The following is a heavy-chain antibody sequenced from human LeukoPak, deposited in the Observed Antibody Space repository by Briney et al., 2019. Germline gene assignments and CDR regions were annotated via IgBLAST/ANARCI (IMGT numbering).Heavy chain of an antibody. D-gene: IGHD6-6*01. V-gene: IGHV4-39*01. Sequence: PSETLSLTCTVSGGSISDRNYYWGWIRQPPGEDLEWTGSIYYRGSTYYNPSLKSRVTISVDTSENQFSLKLTSVTAADTAVYYCARVGTSGIAALFGVSDFDYWGQGTLVTVSS. CDR1: GGSISDRNYY. J-gene: IGHJ4*02. CDR3: ARVGTSGIAALFGVSDFDY. CDR2: IYYRGST.